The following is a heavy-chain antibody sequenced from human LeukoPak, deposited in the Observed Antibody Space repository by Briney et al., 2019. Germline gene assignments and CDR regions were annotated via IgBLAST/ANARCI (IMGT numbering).Heavy chain of an antibody. J-gene: IGHJ3*02. CDR3: ARDGPINYDILTGYYISYAFDI. V-gene: IGHV4-34*01. D-gene: IGHD3-9*01. Sequence: SETLSLTCAVYGGSFSGYYWCWIRQPPGKGLEWIGEFNHSECHILNPLFKGRATISVDTSKNQLSLKLSAVTAADTDVYYCARDGPINYDILTGYYISYAFDIWGRGTMVTVSS. CDR2: FNHSECH. CDR1: GGSFSGYY.